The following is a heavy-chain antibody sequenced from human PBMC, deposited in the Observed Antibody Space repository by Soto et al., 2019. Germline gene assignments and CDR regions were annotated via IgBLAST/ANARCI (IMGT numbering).Heavy chain of an antibody. CDR1: GGSISSYY. CDR3: ARVQVPAALLGWFDS. J-gene: IGHJ5*01. V-gene: IGHV4-59*01. Sequence: SETLSLTCTVSGGSISSYYWSWIRQPPGKGLEWIGYIYYSGSTNYNPSLKSRVTISVDTSKNQFSLKLSSVTAADTAVYYCARVQVPAALLGWFDSWGQGTLVTVSS. D-gene: IGHD2-2*01. CDR2: IYYSGST.